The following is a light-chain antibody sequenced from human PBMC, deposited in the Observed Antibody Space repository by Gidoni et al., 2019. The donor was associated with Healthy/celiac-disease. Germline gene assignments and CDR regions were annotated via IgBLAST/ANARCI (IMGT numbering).Light chain of an antibody. V-gene: IGKV1-33*01. J-gene: IGKJ4*01. CDR1: QDISNY. CDR3: QQYDNLLLT. Sequence: DIQMTQSPSSLSAAVGDRVTITCQAIQDISNYLNWYQQKTGKAPKLLIYDASNLETGVPSRFSGSGSGTDFTFTISSLQPEDIATYYCQQYDNLLLTFXGXTKVEIK. CDR2: DAS.